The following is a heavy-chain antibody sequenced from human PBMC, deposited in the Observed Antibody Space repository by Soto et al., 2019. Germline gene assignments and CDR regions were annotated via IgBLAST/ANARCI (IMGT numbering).Heavy chain of an antibody. J-gene: IGHJ3*02. D-gene: IGHD3-9*01. CDR2: INSAGSII. CDR1: GFTPSRLS. CDR3: ATGTDFGWLDIPNPALDI. Sequence: EVQLVQSGGALVQPGGSLRLSCAASGFTPSRLSMNWVRQAPGKGLEWISSINSAGSIIYYADSVKGRFTISRDNAKNSLYLQMNSLRAEDTAVYYCATGTDFGWLDIPNPALDIWGQGTMVTVSS. V-gene: IGHV3-48*01.